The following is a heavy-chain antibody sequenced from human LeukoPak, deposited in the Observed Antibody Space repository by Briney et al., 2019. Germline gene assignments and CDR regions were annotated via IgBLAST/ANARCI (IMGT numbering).Heavy chain of an antibody. CDR2: VSGSGSTV. CDR1: GFTFSDHI. J-gene: IGHJ4*02. CDR3: VRQFAS. V-gene: IGHV3-48*01. Sequence: GGSLRLSCAASGFTFSDHIMNWVRQLPGKRLEWVAYVSGSGSTVYYADSVKGRFTISRDNGKSSLYLQMNSLRVEVTALYYCVRQFASWGQGTLVTVSS.